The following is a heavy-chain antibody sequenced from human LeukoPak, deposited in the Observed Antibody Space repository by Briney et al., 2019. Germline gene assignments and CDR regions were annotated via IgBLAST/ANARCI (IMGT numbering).Heavy chain of an antibody. D-gene: IGHD2/OR15-2a*01. CDR2: IYGDDGK. V-gene: IGHV2-5*02. CDR3: THRRISTWFN. J-gene: IGHJ4*02. Sequence: SGPTLVNPTQTLTLTCSFSGFSLTTSAVGVGWFRQPPGKALEWLTLIYGDDGKRYSPSLQSRLTISKDTSKNQVVLTMTNMDPVDTATYFCTHRRISTWFNWGQGTLVTVSS. CDR1: GFSLTTSAVG.